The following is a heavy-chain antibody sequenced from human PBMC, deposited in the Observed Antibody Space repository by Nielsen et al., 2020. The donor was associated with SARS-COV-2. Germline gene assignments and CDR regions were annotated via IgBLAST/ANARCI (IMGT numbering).Heavy chain of an antibody. CDR2: ITSSSSYI. J-gene: IGHJ6*02. CDR1: GFTFSSYS. Sequence: GGSLRLSCAASGFTFSSYSMNWVRQAPGKGLEWVSSITSSSSYIYYADSVKGRFTTSRDNAKNSLYLQMNSLRAEDTAVCHCARDGGYCSGGSCYYYGMDVWGQGTTVTVSS. CDR3: ARDGGYCSGGSCYYYGMDV. V-gene: IGHV3-21*01. D-gene: IGHD2-15*01.